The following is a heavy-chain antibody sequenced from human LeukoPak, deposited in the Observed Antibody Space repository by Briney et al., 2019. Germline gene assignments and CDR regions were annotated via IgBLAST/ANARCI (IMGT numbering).Heavy chain of an antibody. CDR3: ARNPTYGSGSYSAFDI. Sequence: SETLSLTCTVSGGSISSYYWSWIRQPPGKGLEWIGEINHSGSTNYNPSLKSRVTISVDTSKNQFSLKLSSVTAADTAVYYCARNPTYGSGSYSAFDIWGQGTMVTVSS. V-gene: IGHV4-34*01. CDR2: INHSGST. J-gene: IGHJ3*02. D-gene: IGHD3-10*01. CDR1: GGSISSYY.